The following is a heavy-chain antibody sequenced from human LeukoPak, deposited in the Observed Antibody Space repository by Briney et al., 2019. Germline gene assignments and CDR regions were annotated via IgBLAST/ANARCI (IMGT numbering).Heavy chain of an antibody. V-gene: IGHV3-30*18. Sequence: PGGSLRLPCAASGFTFSSYGMHWVRQAPGKGLEWVAVISYDGSNKYYADSVKGRFTTSRDNSKNTLYLQMNSLRAEDTAVYYCAKEEVGDCTNGVCSVYFDYWGQGTLVTVSS. CDR2: ISYDGSNK. J-gene: IGHJ4*02. D-gene: IGHD2-8*01. CDR3: AKEEVGDCTNGVCSVYFDY. CDR1: GFTFSSYG.